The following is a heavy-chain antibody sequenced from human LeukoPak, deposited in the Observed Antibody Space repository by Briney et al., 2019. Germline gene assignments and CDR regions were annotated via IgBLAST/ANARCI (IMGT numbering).Heavy chain of an antibody. CDR3: AKGPKQLLIRRSVWIYMDV. J-gene: IGHJ6*03. CDR1: GFTFSSYG. V-gene: IGHV3-30*02. CDR2: TRYDGSNK. Sequence: GGSLRLSCAASGFTFSSYGMHWVRQAPGKGLEWVAFTRYDGSNKYYADSVKGRFTISRDNSKNTLYLQMNSLRAEDTAVYYCAKGPKQLLIRRSVWIYMDVWGKGTTVTISS. D-gene: IGHD5/OR15-5a*01.